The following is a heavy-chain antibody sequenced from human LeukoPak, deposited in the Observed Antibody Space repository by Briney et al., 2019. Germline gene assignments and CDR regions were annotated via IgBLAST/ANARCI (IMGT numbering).Heavy chain of an antibody. CDR3: ARGVATMPNWFDP. CDR2: IYYSGNT. D-gene: IGHD5-12*01. V-gene: IGHV4-39*01. Sequence: SETLSLTCTVSGDSISTSNSYWGWIRQPPGKGLEWIGSIYYSGNTYYNASLKSRVTISVDTSKNQFSLKLTSVTAADTAVYYCARGVATMPNWFDPWGQGTLVTVSS. J-gene: IGHJ5*02. CDR1: GDSISTSNSY.